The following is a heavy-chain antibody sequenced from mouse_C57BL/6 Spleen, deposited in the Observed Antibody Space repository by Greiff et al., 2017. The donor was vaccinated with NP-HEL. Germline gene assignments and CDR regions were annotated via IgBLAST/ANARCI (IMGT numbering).Heavy chain of an antibody. CDR3: TREGLLYYAMDY. V-gene: IGHV5-9-1*02. Sequence: EVQLMESGEGLVKPGGSLKLSCAASGFTFSSYAMSWVRQTPEKRLEWVAYISSGGDYIYYADTVKGRFTISRDNARNTLYLQMSSLKSEDTAMYYCTREGLLYYAMDYWGQGTSVTVSS. J-gene: IGHJ4*01. CDR1: GFTFSSYA. CDR2: ISSGGDYI. D-gene: IGHD3-1*01.